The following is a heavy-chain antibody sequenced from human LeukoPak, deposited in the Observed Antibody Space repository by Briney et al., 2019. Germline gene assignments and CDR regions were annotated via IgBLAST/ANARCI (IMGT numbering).Heavy chain of an antibody. J-gene: IGHJ5*02. CDR3: VLVWFGELFWFDP. CDR2: ISAYNGNT. D-gene: IGHD3-10*01. Sequence: RASVKVSCKASGYTFTSYGISWVRQAPGQGLEWTGWISAYNGNTNYAQKLQGRVTMTTDTSTSTAYMELRSLRSDDTAVYYCVLVWFGELFWFDPWGQGTLVTVSS. CDR1: GYTFTSYG. V-gene: IGHV1-18*01.